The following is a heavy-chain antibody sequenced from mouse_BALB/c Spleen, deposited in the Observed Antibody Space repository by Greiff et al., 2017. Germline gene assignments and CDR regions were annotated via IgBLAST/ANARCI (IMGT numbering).Heavy chain of an antibody. CDR2: IDTSDSYT. D-gene: IGHD4-1*01. V-gene: IGHV1-69*01. CDR3: ARNWDRGAMDY. J-gene: IGHJ4*01. Sequence: QVHVKQSGAELVMPGASVKMSCKASGYTFTDYWMHWVKQRPGQGLEWIGAIDTSDSYTSYNQKFKGKATLTVDESSSTAYMQLSSLTSEDSAVYYCARNWDRGAMDYWGQGTSVTVSS. CDR1: GYTFTDYW.